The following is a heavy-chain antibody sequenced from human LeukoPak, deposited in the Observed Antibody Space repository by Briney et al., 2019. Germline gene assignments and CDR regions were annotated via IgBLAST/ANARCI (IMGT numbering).Heavy chain of an antibody. CDR1: GGSFSGYY. CDR3: AGGGRDPSGSGPMVRGAITDNWFDP. CDR2: INHSGST. D-gene: IGHD3-10*01. Sequence: PSETLSLTCAVYGGSFSGYYWSWIRQPPGKGLEWIGEINHSGSTNYNPSLKSRVTISVDTSKNQFSLKLSSVTAADTAVYYCAGGGRDPSGSGPMVRGAITDNWFDPWGQGTLVTVSS. J-gene: IGHJ5*02. V-gene: IGHV4-34*01.